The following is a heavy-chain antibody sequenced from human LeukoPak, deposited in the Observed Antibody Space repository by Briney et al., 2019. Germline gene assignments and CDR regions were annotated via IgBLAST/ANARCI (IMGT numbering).Heavy chain of an antibody. CDR1: GFTFTSYV. CDR2: ISVSGDST. V-gene: IGHV3-23*01. Sequence: GGSLRLSCAASGFTFTSYVMTWVRQAPGKGLDWVSGISVSGDSTYYADSVKDRFTVSRDNSKNTLYLQMNSLGAEDTAMYFCARGGGLDVWGQGATVTVSS. CDR3: ARGGGLDV. D-gene: IGHD3-16*01. J-gene: IGHJ6*02.